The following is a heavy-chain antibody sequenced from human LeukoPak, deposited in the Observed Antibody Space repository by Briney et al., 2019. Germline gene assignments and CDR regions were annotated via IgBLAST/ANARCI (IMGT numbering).Heavy chain of an antibody. CDR1: GGSISSGSYY. V-gene: IGHV4-61*02. J-gene: IGHJ5*02. CDR2: IYTSGST. Sequence: SETLSLTCTVSGGSISSGSYYWSWIRQPAGKGLGWIGRIYTSGSTNYNPSLKSRVTISVDTSKNQFSLKLSSVTAADTAVYYCARVFLYSSTVNWFDPWGQGTLVTVSS. D-gene: IGHD6-19*01. CDR3: ARVFLYSSTVNWFDP.